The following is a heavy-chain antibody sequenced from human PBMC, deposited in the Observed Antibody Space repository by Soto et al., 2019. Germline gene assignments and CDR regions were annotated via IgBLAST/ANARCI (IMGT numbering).Heavy chain of an antibody. CDR1: GLTFSNSW. D-gene: IGHD3-16*01. CDR3: HTNFGQSSLGIGT. CDR2: VKSKTDSETT. J-gene: IGHJ5*02. Sequence: EVQLVESGGGLVKPGGSLRLSCAASGLTFSNSWMSWVRQAPGKGLEWFGRVKSKTDSETTNYAAPVKGRFAISRDDSENTPHLQMHILKTEDTAVSYCHTNFGQSSLGIGTWGQGTLVTVSS. V-gene: IGHV3-15*01.